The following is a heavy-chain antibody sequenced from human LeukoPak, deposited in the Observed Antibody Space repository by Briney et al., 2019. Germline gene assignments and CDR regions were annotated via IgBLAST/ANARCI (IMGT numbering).Heavy chain of an antibody. Sequence: SVKVSCKASGGTFSSYAISWVRQAPGQGLEWMGGIIPIFGTANYAQKFQGRVTITTDESTSTADMELSSLRSEDTAVYYCASSAASNYYDSSAPTPPNYYYMDVWGKGTTVTVSS. J-gene: IGHJ6*03. CDR3: ASSAASNYYDSSAPTPPNYYYMDV. CDR1: GGTFSSYA. D-gene: IGHD3-22*01. CDR2: IIPIFGTA. V-gene: IGHV1-69*05.